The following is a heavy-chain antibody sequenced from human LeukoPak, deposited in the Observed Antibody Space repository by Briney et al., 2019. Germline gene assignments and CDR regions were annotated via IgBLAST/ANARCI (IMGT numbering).Heavy chain of an antibody. CDR1: GCTFTSYG. CDR3: ARHYYFDSGAYYYREFDY. CDR2: IIPIFGTA. Sequence: SVKVSCKAFGCTFTSYGISWVRQAPGQGLEWMGGIIPIFGTANYAQKFQGRVTITADESTSTAYMELSSLRSEDTAVYYCARHYYFDSGAYYYREFDYWGQGTLVTVSS. D-gene: IGHD3-22*01. J-gene: IGHJ4*02. V-gene: IGHV1-69*13.